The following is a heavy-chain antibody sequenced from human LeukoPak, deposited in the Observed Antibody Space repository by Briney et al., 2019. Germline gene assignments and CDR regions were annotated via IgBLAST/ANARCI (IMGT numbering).Heavy chain of an antibody. CDR1: GFTVGGNY. Sequence: PGGSLRLSCVLSGFTVGGNYMSWVRQAPGRGLEWVSTIYSGGTTYYADAVKGRFIISRDNSKNTLYLQMNSLRAEDTAVYYCARISGYSYGAFDYWGQGTLVTVSS. CDR2: IYSGGTT. V-gene: IGHV3-66*01. CDR3: ARISGYSYGAFDY. J-gene: IGHJ4*02. D-gene: IGHD5-18*01.